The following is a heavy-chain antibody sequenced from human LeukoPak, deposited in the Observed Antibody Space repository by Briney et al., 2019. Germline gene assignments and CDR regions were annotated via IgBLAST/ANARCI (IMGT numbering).Heavy chain of an antibody. CDR2: IRYDGSNK. CDR3: AKAHPPGIAAAGSPFDY. J-gene: IGHJ4*02. CDR1: GFTFSSYV. V-gene: IGHV3-30*02. D-gene: IGHD6-13*01. Sequence: GGSLRPSCAASGFTFSSYVMHWVRQAPGKGLEWVAFIRYDGSNKYYADSVKGRFTISRDNSKNTLYLQMNSLRAEDTAVYYCAKAHPPGIAAAGSPFDYWGQGTLVTVSS.